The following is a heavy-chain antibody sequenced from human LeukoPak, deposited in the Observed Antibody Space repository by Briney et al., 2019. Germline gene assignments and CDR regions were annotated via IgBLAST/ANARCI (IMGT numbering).Heavy chain of an antibody. CDR2: ISGSGGST. CDR3: AKDGSSWYSYYFDY. Sequence: GGSLRLSCAASGFTFSSYAMSWVRQAPGKGLEWVSAISGSGGSTYYADSVKGRFTISRGNSKNTLYLQMNSLRAEDTAVYYCAKDGSSWYSYYFDYWGQGTLVTVSS. J-gene: IGHJ4*02. D-gene: IGHD6-13*01. V-gene: IGHV3-23*01. CDR1: GFTFSSYA.